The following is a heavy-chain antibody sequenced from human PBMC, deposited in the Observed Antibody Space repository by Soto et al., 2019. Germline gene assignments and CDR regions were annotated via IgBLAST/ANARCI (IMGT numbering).Heavy chain of an antibody. V-gene: IGHV4-61*01. J-gene: IGHJ6*02. CDR3: MKAHESGDFLGMSV. Sequence: TLSLTCTVSGGSVSTGMKYWGWVRQPPGNALEFIGYIYKTGETLLNSSLKSRVTLSMETSKNQFSLTLSSVTAADTAVYFCMKAHESGDFLGMSVWGPGTTVTVSS. CDR2: IYKTGET. D-gene: IGHD3-10*01. CDR1: GGSVSTGMKY.